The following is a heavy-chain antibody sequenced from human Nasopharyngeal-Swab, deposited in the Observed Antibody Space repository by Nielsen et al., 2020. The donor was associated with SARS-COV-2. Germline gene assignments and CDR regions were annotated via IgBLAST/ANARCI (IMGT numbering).Heavy chain of an antibody. CDR3: ARKRDYSGYDF. CDR1: GGSISRPGYS. CDR2: IYHSGSA. D-gene: IGHD4-11*01. V-gene: IGHV4-30-2*01. Sequence: TLSLTCAVSGGSISRPGYSWNWIRQPPGQALEWLGYIYHSGSAYYNPSLKSRLSISVDTSKNQFSLELSSVTAADTAVYFCARKRDYSGYDFLGQGALVTVTS. J-gene: IGHJ4*02.